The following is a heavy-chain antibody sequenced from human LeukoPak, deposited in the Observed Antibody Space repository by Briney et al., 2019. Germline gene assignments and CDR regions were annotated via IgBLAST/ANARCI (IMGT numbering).Heavy chain of an antibody. CDR3: TATYYDFWCAEFDP. CDR1: GFTFSNAW. D-gene: IGHD3-3*01. V-gene: IGHV3-15*01. J-gene: IGHJ5*02. Sequence: GGSLRLSCAASGFTFSNAWMSWVRQAPGKGLEWVGRIKSKTDGGTTDYAAPVKGRFTISRDDSKNTLYLQMNSLKTEDTAVYYCTATYYDFWCAEFDPWGQGTLVTVSS. CDR2: IKSKTDGGTT.